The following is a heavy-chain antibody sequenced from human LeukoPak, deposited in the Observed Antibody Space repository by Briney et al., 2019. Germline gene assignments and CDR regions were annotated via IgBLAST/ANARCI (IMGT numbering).Heavy chain of an antibody. D-gene: IGHD6-19*01. CDR3: ARESVAGTPYYFDY. Sequence: SETLSLTCTVSGVSVSSGSYYWSWIRQPPGKGLEWIGYIYYSGSTNYNPSLKSRVTISVDTSKNQFSLKLSSVTAADTAVYYCARESVAGTPYYFDYWGQGTLVTVSS. CDR2: IYYSGST. J-gene: IGHJ4*02. CDR1: GVSVSSGSYY. V-gene: IGHV4-61*01.